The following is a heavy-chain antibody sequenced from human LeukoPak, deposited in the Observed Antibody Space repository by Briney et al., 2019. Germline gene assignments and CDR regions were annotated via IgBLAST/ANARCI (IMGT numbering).Heavy chain of an antibody. J-gene: IGHJ4*02. CDR1: GFAFSSYW. CDR3: ARDGIDY. V-gene: IGHV3-7*04. CDR2: IKPEGKEK. D-gene: IGHD1-26*01. Sequence: GGSLRLSCAASGFAFSSYWMSWVRQAPGKGLEWVANIKPEGKEKFYVDSVKGRFTISRDNANNSVFLQMNSLTAEDTAVYYCARDGIDYWSQGTLVTVSS.